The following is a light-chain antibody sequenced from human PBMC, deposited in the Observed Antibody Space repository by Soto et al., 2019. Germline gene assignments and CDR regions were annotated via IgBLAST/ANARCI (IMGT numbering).Light chain of an antibody. CDR1: SSDVGGYHY. J-gene: IGLJ1*01. V-gene: IGLV2-14*01. CDR3: SSYTSGTTYV. Sequence: QYALTQPASVSGSPGQSITISCTGTSSDVGGYHYVSWYQQYPGKAPKLIIYEVSNRPSGVSNRFSGSRSGNTASLTISGLQAEDEADYHCSSYTSGTTYVFGTGTKLTVL. CDR2: EVS.